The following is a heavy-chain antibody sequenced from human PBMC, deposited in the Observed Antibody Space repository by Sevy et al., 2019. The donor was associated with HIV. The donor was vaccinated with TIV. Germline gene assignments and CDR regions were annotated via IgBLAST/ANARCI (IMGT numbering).Heavy chain of an antibody. CDR2: ISAYNGNT. V-gene: IGHV1-18*01. D-gene: IGHD3-22*01. CDR3: ATTKDYYDTSGYPFDS. CDR1: GYTFTSYG. J-gene: IGHJ4*02. Sequence: ASVKVSCKASGYTFTSYGISWVRQAPGQGLEWMGWISAYNGNTNYAQKLQGRVTMTTDTSTSTAYMELSRLRSEDTAVYYCATTKDYYDTSGYPFDSWGQGTLVTVSS.